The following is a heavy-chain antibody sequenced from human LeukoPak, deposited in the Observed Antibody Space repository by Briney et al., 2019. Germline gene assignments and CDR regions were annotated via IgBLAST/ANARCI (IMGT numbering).Heavy chain of an antibody. J-gene: IGHJ5*02. D-gene: IGHD4-17*01. CDR2: INPNSGGT. Sequence: ASVKVSCKASGYTFTGYYMHWVRQAPGQGLEWMGWINPNSGGTNYAQKFQGRVTMTRDTSISTAYMELSRLRSDDTAVYYCARDYGDYGKGFDPWGQGTLVTVSS. V-gene: IGHV1-2*02. CDR1: GYTFTGYY. CDR3: ARDYGDYGKGFDP.